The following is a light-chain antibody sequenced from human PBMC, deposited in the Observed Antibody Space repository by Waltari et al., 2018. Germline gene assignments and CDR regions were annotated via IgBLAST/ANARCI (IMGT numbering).Light chain of an antibody. J-gene: IGKJ1*01. CDR1: QSVGRS. V-gene: IGKV3-20*01. CDR3: QHYVKLPVT. Sequence: EIVLTQSPGTLSLSPGERATLSCWASQSVGRSLAWYQQKRGQAPRLLIYGASTRATGIPDRFSGSGSGTDFSLTISRLEPEDFAVYYYQHYVKLPVTFGQGTKVEIK. CDR2: GAS.